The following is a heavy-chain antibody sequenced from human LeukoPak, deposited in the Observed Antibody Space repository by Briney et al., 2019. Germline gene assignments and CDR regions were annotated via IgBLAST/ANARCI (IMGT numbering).Heavy chain of an antibody. D-gene: IGHD6-19*01. CDR3: ARDLHSSGWYWFDT. V-gene: IGHV1-18*01. Sequence: ASVKVSCKASGYTLTTYGLSWVRQAPGQGLEWMGWISAYSGNTNYAQKFQGRVTMTTDTSTSTAYMELWSLTSDDTALYYCARDLHSSGWYWFDTWRQGTLVTVSS. CDR2: ISAYSGNT. J-gene: IGHJ5*02. CDR1: GYTLTTYG.